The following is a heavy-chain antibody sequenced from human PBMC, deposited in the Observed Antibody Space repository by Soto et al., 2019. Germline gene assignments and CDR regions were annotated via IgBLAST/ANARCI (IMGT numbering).Heavy chain of an antibody. D-gene: IGHD1-26*01. J-gene: IGHJ3*01. CDR1: GFTFDDYA. CDR2: ISWNGKEI. V-gene: IGHV3-9*01. CDR3: VKDSSWEPRILDF. Sequence: VQLVESGGGLEQPGRSLRLSCAGSGFTFDDYALHWVRQVPRKGLEWVSGISWNGKEIGYADSVKGRFIVSRDNAKNSLYLQLNSLRVEDTALHFCVKDSSWEPRILDFWGQGTRVTVSS.